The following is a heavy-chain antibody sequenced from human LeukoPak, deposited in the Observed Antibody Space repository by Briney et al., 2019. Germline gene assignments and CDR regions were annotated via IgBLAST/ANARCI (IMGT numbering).Heavy chain of an antibody. CDR3: ARSGYYRGGVSNCWFDP. D-gene: IGHD2-21*01. J-gene: IGHJ5*02. Sequence: SGTLSLTCAISVGSIDSYYWSWVRQPPGKGLEWMCYIYYSGTNNYNPSLKSRVKISVDTSKNHFSLLLSSLTAADKAVYYCARSGYYRGGVSNCWFDPWGQGTLVTVSS. CDR2: IYYSGTN. V-gene: IGHV4-59*01. CDR1: VGSIDSYY.